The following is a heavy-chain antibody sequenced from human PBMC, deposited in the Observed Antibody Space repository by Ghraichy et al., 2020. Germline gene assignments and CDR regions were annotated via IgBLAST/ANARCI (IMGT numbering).Heavy chain of an antibody. CDR3: ARMSGHYYFDY. CDR2: IYNSGST. Sequence: SETLSLTCTVSGGSISTYDWSWIRQPPGKGLEWIGYIYNSGSTNNNPSLKSRVTISVDTSKNHFSLRLSSVTAADTAVYYCARMSGHYYFDYWGQGTLVSVSS. J-gene: IGHJ4*02. V-gene: IGHV4-59*01. CDR1: GGSISTYD. D-gene: IGHD6-25*01.